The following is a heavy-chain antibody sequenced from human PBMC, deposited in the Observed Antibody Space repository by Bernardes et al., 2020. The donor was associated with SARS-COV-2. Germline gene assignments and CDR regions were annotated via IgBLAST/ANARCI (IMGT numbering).Heavy chain of an antibody. J-gene: IGHJ6*02. CDR2: IWHDGSNK. CDR1: GFIFSNYG. V-gene: IGHV3-33*01. D-gene: IGHD2-2*01. CDR3: ARDGASEIPAEDYYYKYGMDV. Sequence: GGSLRLSCAASGFIFSNYGMHWVRQAPGKGLEWVAIIWHDGSNKYYADSVKGRFTISRDNSKKTLSLQMNSLRAEDTAVYYCARDGASEIPAEDYYYKYGMDVWGQGTTVTVSS.